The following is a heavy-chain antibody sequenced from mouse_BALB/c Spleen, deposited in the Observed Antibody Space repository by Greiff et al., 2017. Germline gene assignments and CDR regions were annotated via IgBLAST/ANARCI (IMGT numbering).Heavy chain of an antibody. CDR1: GFTFSSYG. V-gene: IGHV5-6*02. D-gene: IGHD1-1*01. Sequence: DVMLVESGGDLVKPGGSLKLSCAASGFTFSSYGMSWVRQTPDKRLEWVATISSGGSYTYYPDSVKGRFTISRDNAKNTLYLQMSSLKSEDTAMYYCARAPYYYGSSYYWYFDVWGAGTTVTVSS. J-gene: IGHJ1*01. CDR2: ISSGGSYT. CDR3: ARAPYYYGSSYYWYFDV.